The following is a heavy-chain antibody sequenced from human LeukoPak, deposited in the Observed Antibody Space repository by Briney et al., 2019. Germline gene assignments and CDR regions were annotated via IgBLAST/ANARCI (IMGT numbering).Heavy chain of an antibody. J-gene: IGHJ4*02. CDR2: ICYSGST. D-gene: IGHD2-8*01. V-gene: IGHV4-39*07. CDR3: AAEMGFYFDY. Sequence: SETLSLTCTVSGGSISSSSYYWGWIRQPPGKGLEWIGSICYSGSTYYNPSLKSRVTISVDTSKNQFSLKLSSVTAADTAVYYCAAEMGFYFDYWGQGTLVTVSS. CDR1: GGSISSSSYY.